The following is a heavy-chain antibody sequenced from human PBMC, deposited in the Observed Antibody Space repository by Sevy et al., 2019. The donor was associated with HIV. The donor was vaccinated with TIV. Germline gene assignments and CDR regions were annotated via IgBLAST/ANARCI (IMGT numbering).Heavy chain of an antibody. CDR1: GFTFSSFA. CDR3: AKEFYRGSYLED. D-gene: IGHD3-10*01. V-gene: IGHV3-23*01. Sequence: GGSLRLSCAASGFTFSSFAISWVRQAPGKGLEWVSDIGGSGGAKKYANSVKGRFTVSRDNAQNTVFMQMNNLRGEDKGLYYCAKEFYRGSYLEDWGQGTLVTVSS. J-gene: IGHJ4*02. CDR2: IGGSGGAK.